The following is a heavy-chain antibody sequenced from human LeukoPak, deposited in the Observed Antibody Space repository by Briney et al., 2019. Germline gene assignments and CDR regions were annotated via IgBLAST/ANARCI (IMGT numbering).Heavy chain of an antibody. V-gene: IGHV3-48*03. D-gene: IGHD1-26*01. CDR1: GFTFSSYE. CDR2: ISSSGSTI. Sequence: PGGSLRLSCAASGFTFSSYEMNWVRQAPGKGLEWVSYISSSGSTIYYADSVKGRFTIPRDNAKNSLYLQMNSLRAEDTAVYYCAKSTYRDVGSYPKTGAFDIWGQGTMVTVSS. CDR3: AKSTYRDVGSYPKTGAFDI. J-gene: IGHJ3*02.